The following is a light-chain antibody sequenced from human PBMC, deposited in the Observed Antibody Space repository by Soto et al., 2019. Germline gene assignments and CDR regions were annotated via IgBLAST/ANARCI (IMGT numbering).Light chain of an antibody. Sequence: EIVLTQSPGTLSLSPGERATLSCRASQSVNSNYLAWYQQKPGQRPRLLMYGTSSRATGIPDRFSGSGSGTDFTLTISRLDPEDFAVYYCQQHDNSPRTFGQGTKVEIK. CDR2: GTS. CDR1: QSVNSNY. J-gene: IGKJ1*01. CDR3: QQHDNSPRT. V-gene: IGKV3-20*01.